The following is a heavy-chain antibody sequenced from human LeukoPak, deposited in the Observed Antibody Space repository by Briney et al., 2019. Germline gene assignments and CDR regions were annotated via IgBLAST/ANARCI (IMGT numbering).Heavy chain of an antibody. CDR2: INPSGGST. J-gene: IGHJ4*02. D-gene: IGHD3-10*01. CDR3: ARDLRSGSVRFDY. V-gene: IGHV1-46*01. CDR1: GYTFTTYY. Sequence: ASVKVSCKASGYTFTTYYIHWVRQAPGQGLEWMGIINPSGGSTNYAQKFQGRVTMTRDTSTSTVYMELSGLTSEDTGVYYCARDLRSGSVRFDYWGQVILVTVSS.